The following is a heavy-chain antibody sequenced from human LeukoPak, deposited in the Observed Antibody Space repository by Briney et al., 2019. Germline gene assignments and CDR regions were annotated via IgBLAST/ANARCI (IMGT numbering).Heavy chain of an antibody. V-gene: IGHV1-24*01. D-gene: IGHD4-23*01. CDR3: ATERAVVTHYYYGMDV. CDR1: GYTLTELS. J-gene: IGHJ6*02. Sequence: ASVKVSCKVSGYTLTELSMHWVRQAPGKGLEWMGGFDPEDGETIYAQKFQGRITMTEDTSTDTAYMELSSLRSEDTAVYYCATERAVVTHYYYGMDVWGQGTTVTVSS. CDR2: FDPEDGET.